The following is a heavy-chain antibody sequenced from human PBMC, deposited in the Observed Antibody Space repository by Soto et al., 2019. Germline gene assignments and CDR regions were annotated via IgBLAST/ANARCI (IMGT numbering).Heavy chain of an antibody. V-gene: IGHV3-7*05. Sequence: GGSLRLSCAASGFSLSNYWMSWVRLAPGQGLEWVAYIRQDGSDTYYVASVRGRFTVSRDDTENSLFLQMDSLRADDTAVYYCTRVASSGWFDWGMDVWGRGTTVTVSS. CDR1: GFSLSNYW. D-gene: IGHD6-19*01. J-gene: IGHJ6*02. CDR3: TRVASSGWFDWGMDV. CDR2: IRQDGSDT.